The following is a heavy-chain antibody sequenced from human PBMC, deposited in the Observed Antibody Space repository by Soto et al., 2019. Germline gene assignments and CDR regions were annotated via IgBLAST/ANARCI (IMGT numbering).Heavy chain of an antibody. Sequence: GGSLRLACAATGFTVSSNYRSWVRQAPGKGLEWVSVIYSGGSTYYADSVKGRFTISRDNSKNTLYLQMGSLRAEDMAVYYCARGQGGWFGEPTYYFDYWGQGT. CDR3: ARGQGGWFGEPTYYFDY. CDR1: GFTVSSNY. D-gene: IGHD3-10*01. J-gene: IGHJ4*02. V-gene: IGHV3-66*01. CDR2: IYSGGST.